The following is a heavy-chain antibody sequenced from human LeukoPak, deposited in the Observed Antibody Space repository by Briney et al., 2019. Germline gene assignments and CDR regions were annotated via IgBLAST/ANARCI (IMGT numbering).Heavy chain of an antibody. CDR3: ARVSRCNDWAFEG. Sequence: SETLSLTCAVSRGSITVHYWYSIRQPPGKGLEWIGYMHYSGTTNYNPSLKSRVTISVDTSKIQFSLKLSSVTAADTAVYYCARVSRCNDWAFEGWGQGTLVTVSS. CDR1: RGSITVHY. V-gene: IGHV4-59*11. J-gene: IGHJ4*02. CDR2: MHYSGTT. D-gene: IGHD3-16*01.